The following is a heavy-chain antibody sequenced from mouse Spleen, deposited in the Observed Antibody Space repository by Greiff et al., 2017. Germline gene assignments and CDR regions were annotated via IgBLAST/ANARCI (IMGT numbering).Heavy chain of an antibody. CDR1: GFTFSDYY. CDR3: ARDLFAY. J-gene: IGHJ3*01. Sequence: EVQLVESGGGLVQPGGSLKLSCATSGFTFSDYYMYWVRQTPEKRLEWVAYISNGGGSTYYPDTVKGRFTISRDNAKNTLYLQMSRLKSEDTAMYYCARDLFAYWGQGTLVTVSA. V-gene: IGHV5-12*02. CDR2: ISNGGGST.